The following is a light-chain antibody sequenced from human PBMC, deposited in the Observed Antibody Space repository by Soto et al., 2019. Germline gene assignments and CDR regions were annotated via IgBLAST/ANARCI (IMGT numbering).Light chain of an antibody. CDR1: QDIIND. Sequence: AIQMTQSPSSLSASVGDRVSITCRASQDIINDLGWYQQKPGKAPRLLIYASSTLQSGVPSRFSGSGSGTDFTLTISSLQPEDFATYYCLQDYNYPWTFGQGTKVELK. V-gene: IGKV1-6*01. CDR2: ASS. J-gene: IGKJ1*01. CDR3: LQDYNYPWT.